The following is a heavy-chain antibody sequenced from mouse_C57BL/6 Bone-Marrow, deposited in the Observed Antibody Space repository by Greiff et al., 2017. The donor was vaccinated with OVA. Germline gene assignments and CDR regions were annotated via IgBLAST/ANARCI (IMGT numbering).Heavy chain of an antibody. CDR3: ARRAYDGYPYWYFDV. J-gene: IGHJ1*03. Sequence: EVKVEESGGGLVKPGGSLKLSCAASGFTFSDYGMHWVRQAPEKGLEWVAYISSGSSTIYYADTVKGRFTISRDNAKNTLFLQMTSLRSEDTAMYYCARRAYDGYPYWYFDVWGTGTTVTVSS. V-gene: IGHV5-17*01. CDR1: GFTFSDYG. CDR2: ISSGSSTI. D-gene: IGHD2-3*01.